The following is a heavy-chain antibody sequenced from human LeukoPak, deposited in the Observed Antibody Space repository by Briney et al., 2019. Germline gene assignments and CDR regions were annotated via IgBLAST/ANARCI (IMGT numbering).Heavy chain of an antibody. D-gene: IGHD2-2*01. CDR3: ARDNSVGPAAMLHYYYGLDV. CDR2: IYSGGKT. CDR1: GFTVTSNS. J-gene: IGHJ6*02. V-gene: IGHV3-53*01. Sequence: GGSLRLSCAASGFTVTSNSMTWVRQAPGKGLEWVSVIYSGGKTYYSDPVKGRFTISRDRSKNTLYLLMYSLRAEDTAVYYCARDNSVGPAAMLHYYYGLDVWGQGTTVTVSS.